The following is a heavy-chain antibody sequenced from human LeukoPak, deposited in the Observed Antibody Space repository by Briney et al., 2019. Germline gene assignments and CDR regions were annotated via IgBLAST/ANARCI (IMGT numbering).Heavy chain of an antibody. V-gene: IGHV4-34*01. J-gene: IGHJ4*02. CDR3: ATTRPSGNTIDY. CDR1: GGSFSGYY. CDR2: INHSGST. D-gene: IGHD1-14*01. Sequence: SETLSLTCAVYGGSFSGYYWSWIRQPPGKGLEWIGEINHSGSTNYNPSLKSRVTISVDTSKNQFSLKLSSVTAADTAVYYCATTRPSGNTIDYWGQGTLVTVSS.